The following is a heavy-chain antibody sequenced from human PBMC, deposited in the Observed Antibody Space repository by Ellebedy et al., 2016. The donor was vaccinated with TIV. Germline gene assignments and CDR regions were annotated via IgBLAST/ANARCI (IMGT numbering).Heavy chain of an antibody. D-gene: IGHD3-22*01. CDR3: ARDAGLTYYYDSSGYYFPPRPTGAFDI. V-gene: IGHV3-53*04. Sequence: GESLKISCAASGFTVSSNYMSWVRQAPGKGLEWVSVIYSGGSTYYADSVKGRFTISRHNSKNTLYLQMNSLRAEDTAVYYCARDAGLTYYYDSSGYYFPPRPTGAFDIWGQGTMVTVSS. CDR2: IYSGGST. CDR1: GFTVSSNY. J-gene: IGHJ3*02.